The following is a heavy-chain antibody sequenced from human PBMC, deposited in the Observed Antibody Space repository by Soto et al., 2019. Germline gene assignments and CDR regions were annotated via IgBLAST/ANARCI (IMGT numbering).Heavy chain of an antibody. CDR2: IIPIFGTA. Sequence: ASVKVSCKASGGTFSSYAISWVRQAPGQGLEWMGGIIPIFGTANYAQKFQGRVTITADESTSTAYIELSSLRSEDTAVYYCARPYSGYVNYYYYYGMDVWGQGTTVTVSS. CDR3: ARPYSGYVNYYYYYGMDV. CDR1: GGTFSSYA. V-gene: IGHV1-69*13. D-gene: IGHD5-12*01. J-gene: IGHJ6*02.